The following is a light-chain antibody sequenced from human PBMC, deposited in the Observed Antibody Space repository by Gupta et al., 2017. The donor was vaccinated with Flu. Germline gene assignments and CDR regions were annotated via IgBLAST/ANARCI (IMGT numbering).Light chain of an antibody. CDR2: GAS. Sequence: VVTQSLRTLCLSPGERATLSCRASQSVSSIYLAWYQQKPGQAPRLLIYGASSRATGIPDRFSGSGSGTDFTLTISRLEPEDFAVYYCQKYGSSPWTFGQGTKVEIK. V-gene: IGKV3-20*01. CDR1: QSVSSIY. J-gene: IGKJ1*01. CDR3: QKYGSSPWT.